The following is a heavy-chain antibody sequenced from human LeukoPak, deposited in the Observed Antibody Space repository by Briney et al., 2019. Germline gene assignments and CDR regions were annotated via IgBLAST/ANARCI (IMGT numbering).Heavy chain of an antibody. CDR3: ARRGYSYGYAFDI. CDR1: GGSISSYY. V-gene: IGHV4-4*09. D-gene: IGHD5-18*01. J-gene: IGHJ3*02. CDR2: IYTSGST. Sequence: SETLSLTCTVSGGSISSYYWSWIRQPPGKGLEWIGYIYTSGSTNYSPSLKSRVTISVDTSKNQFSLKLSSVTAADTAVYYCARRGYSYGYAFDIWGQGTMVTVSS.